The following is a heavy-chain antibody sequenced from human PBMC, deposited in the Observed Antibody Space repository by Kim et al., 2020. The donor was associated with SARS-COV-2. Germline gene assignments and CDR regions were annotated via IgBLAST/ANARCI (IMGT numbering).Heavy chain of an antibody. J-gene: IGHJ4*01. CDR3: ARRSLYGSGSYAIDY. CDR2: IYYSGST. V-gene: IGHV4-39*01. Sequence: SETLSLTCTVSGGSISTSSYYWGWIRQPPGKGLEWIGSIYYSGSTYYNPSLKSRVTISVDTSKNQFSLNLSSVTAADTAVYYCARRSLYGSGSYAIDYWG. D-gene: IGHD3-10*01. CDR1: GGSISTSSYY.